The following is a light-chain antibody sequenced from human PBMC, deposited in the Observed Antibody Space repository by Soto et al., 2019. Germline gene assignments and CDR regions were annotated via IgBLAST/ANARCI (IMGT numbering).Light chain of an antibody. CDR3: SSYAGSYTWI. V-gene: IGLV2-11*01. Sequence: QSALTQPRSVSGSPGQSVTISCTGTSSDVDDYNYVSWYQQHPDTAPKLMIYDVTKRPSGVPDRFSGSKSGNTAALTISGLQAEDEAEYFCSSYAGSYTWIFGSGTKLTVL. CDR1: SSDVDDYNY. CDR2: DVT. J-gene: IGLJ1*01.